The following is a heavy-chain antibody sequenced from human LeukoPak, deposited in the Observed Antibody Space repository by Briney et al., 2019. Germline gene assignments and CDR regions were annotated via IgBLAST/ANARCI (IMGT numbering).Heavy chain of an antibody. CDR3: ARVQGGGFRTADF. Sequence: GGSLRLSCAASGFTFRSYAMSWVRQAPGNGLEWVSAIGGSDGKTYYADSVKGRFTISRDNSRNTVFLQMNSLRGEDTAIYYCARVQGGGFRTADFWGQGTVVTVSS. J-gene: IGHJ4*02. D-gene: IGHD3-10*01. CDR2: IGGSDGKT. CDR1: GFTFRSYA. V-gene: IGHV3-23*01.